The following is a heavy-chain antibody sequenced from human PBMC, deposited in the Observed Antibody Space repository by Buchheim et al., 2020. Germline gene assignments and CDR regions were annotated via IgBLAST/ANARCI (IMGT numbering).Heavy chain of an antibody. D-gene: IGHD5-24*01. CDR3: ARFPGGDGYNYGLNWFDP. CDR1: GGSISRSTYY. V-gene: IGHV4-39*01. J-gene: IGHJ5*02. Sequence: QVQLQQWGAGLLKPSETLSLTCTVSGGSISRSTYYWGWIRQPPGKGLEWIGSIYYSGNTYYNPSLKSRVTISVDTSKNQFSLKLSSVTAADTAVYYCARFPGGDGYNYGLNWFDPWGQGTL. CDR2: IYYSGNT.